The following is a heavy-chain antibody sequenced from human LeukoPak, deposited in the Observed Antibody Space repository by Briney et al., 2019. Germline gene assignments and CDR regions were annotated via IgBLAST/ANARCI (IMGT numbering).Heavy chain of an antibody. CDR3: ARATYGSGSHFNDYYFYGMDL. J-gene: IGHJ6*02. CDR2: MNTNSGKT. CDR1: AYNLSRYD. D-gene: IGHD3-10*01. Sequence: ASVKVSCKASAYNLSRYDLNWVRQATGQGLEWMGWMNTNSGKTGYARKFQGRVTMTRNTSTGSAYMEVSSLRSEDTAVYYCARATYGSGSHFNDYYFYGMDLWGQGTAVTVSS. V-gene: IGHV1-8*01.